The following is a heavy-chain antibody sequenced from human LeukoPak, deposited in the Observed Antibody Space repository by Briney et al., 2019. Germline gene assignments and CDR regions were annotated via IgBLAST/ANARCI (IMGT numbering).Heavy chain of an antibody. CDR3: AKVRMAARPHWFDP. CDR2: VRYDGSDK. D-gene: IGHD6-6*01. CDR1: GFSFSSYD. J-gene: IGHJ5*02. V-gene: IGHV3-30*02. Sequence: GGSLRLSCAASGFSFSSYDMHWDRQAPGKGLEWVAFVRYDGSDKYYGDSVKGRFTISRGNSKNTLNLQMNSLRPEDTAVYYCAKVRMAARPHWFDPWGQGTLVTVSS.